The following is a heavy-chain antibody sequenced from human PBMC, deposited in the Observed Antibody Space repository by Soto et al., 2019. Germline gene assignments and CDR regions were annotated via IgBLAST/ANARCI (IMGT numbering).Heavy chain of an antibody. CDR3: AREGHSYPG. CDR2: RKEDGSEK. CDR1: GLTFSRYW. Sequence: EVQVVESGGGLVQPGGSLRLSCVASGLTFSRYWMSWVRQAPGKGLEWVANRKEDGSEKYYVDSVKGRFTISRDNAKNSLYLQMNSLRAEDTAVYYCAREGHSYPGWGQGTLVTVSS. J-gene: IGHJ4*02. V-gene: IGHV3-7*01. D-gene: IGHD5-18*01.